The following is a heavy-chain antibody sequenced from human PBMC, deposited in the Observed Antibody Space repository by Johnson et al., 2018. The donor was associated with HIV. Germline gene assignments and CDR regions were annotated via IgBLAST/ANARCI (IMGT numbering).Heavy chain of an antibody. CDR2: ISGGGGSI. J-gene: IGHJ3*02. CDR3: ARVLAYCGVDCSPGAFDS. V-gene: IGHV3-23*04. CDR1: GFPFSSFA. D-gene: IGHD2-21*02. Sequence: VHLVESGGGLVQPGGSLRLSCAASGFPFSSFAMSWVRQAPGKGLEWVSSISGGGGSIYYADSVKGRFTISRDNSKNTLFLHMNSLSAEDTAVYYCARVLAYCGVDCSPGAFDSWGQGTMVTVSS.